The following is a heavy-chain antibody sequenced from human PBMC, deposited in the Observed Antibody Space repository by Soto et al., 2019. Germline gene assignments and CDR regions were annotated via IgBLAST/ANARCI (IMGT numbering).Heavy chain of an antibody. J-gene: IGHJ3*02. D-gene: IGHD6-6*01. CDR1: GGSMRSYY. CDR2: IYHTGSTT. Sequence: SETLSLTCAVSGGSMRSYYWTWIRQPPGKGLEWIGCIYHTGSTTNYSPSLKSRVTISVDTSKKQFSLNLSSVTAADTAVYYCARAAIIAATIDAFDIWGQGTMVTVPS. V-gene: IGHV4-59*01. CDR3: ARAAIIAATIDAFDI.